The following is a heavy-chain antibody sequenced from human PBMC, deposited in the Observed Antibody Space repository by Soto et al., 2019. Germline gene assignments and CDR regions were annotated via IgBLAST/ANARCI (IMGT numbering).Heavy chain of an antibody. CDR1: RGSISSGGYF. CDR3: ATNNYGGPYYYYYGMDV. Sequence: SETLSLTCTVSRGSISSGGYFWSWIRQHPGKGLEWIGYIDFSGNTYYNPSLKTRVTISLDTSKNQFSLRLTSVTAADTAVYYCATNNYGGPYYYYYGMDVWGRGTTVTVSS. CDR2: IDFSGNT. J-gene: IGHJ6*02. D-gene: IGHD4-17*01. V-gene: IGHV4-31*03.